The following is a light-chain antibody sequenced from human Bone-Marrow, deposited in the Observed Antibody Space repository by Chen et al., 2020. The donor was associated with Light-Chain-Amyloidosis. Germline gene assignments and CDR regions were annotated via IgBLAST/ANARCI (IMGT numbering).Light chain of an antibody. Sequence: QSVLTHPPSASGTPGQKVTISCSGSYSNIGSNTVSWSQHLPGTAPKLLMYSTDQRPSGVPDRFSGSKSGTSASLATCGLQSEDEADYYCAAWDDNMNGWVFGGGTKLTVL. J-gene: IGLJ3*02. CDR3: AAWDDNMNGWV. V-gene: IGLV1-44*01. CDR1: YSNIGSNT. CDR2: STD.